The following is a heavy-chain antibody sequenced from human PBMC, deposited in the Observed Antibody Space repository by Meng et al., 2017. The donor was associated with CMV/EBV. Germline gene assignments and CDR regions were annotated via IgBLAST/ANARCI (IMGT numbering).Heavy chain of an antibody. CDR1: GYTFTSYG. D-gene: IGHD2-2*01. J-gene: IGHJ6*02. Sequence: ASVKVSCKASGYTFTSYGISWVRQAPGQGLEWMGWISAYNGNTNYAQKLQGRVTMTTDTSTSTAYMELRSPRSDDTAVYYCASPGYCSSTSCYHYGMDVWGQGTTVTVSS. CDR2: ISAYNGNT. CDR3: ASPGYCSSTSCYHYGMDV. V-gene: IGHV1-18*01.